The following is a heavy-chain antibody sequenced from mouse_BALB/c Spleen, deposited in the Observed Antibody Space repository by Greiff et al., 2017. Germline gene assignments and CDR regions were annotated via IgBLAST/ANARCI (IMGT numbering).Heavy chain of an antibody. D-gene: IGHD1-2*01. Sequence: QVQLKQSGAELARPGASVKLSCKASGYTFTSYWMQWVKQRPGQGLEWIGAIYPGDGDTRYTQKFKGKATLTADKSSSTAYMQLSSLASEDSAVYYCARGYGWDFDYWGQGTTLTVSS. CDR2: IYPGDGDT. CDR3: ARGYGWDFDY. CDR1: GYTFTSYW. J-gene: IGHJ2*01. V-gene: IGHV1-87*01.